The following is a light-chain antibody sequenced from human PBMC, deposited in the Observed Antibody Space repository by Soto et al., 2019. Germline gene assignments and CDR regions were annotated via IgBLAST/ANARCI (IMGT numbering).Light chain of an antibody. V-gene: IGLV2-14*01. CDR1: SSDIGDYDY. J-gene: IGLJ1*01. CDR3: NSYASGNTRV. CDR2: EVS. Sequence: ASVSGSPGQSITISCTGTSSDIGDYDYVSWYQQHPGKAPKLLISEVSNRPSGVSNRFSGSKSGNTASLTISGLQAEDEADYYCNSYASGNTRVFGTGTKVTVL.